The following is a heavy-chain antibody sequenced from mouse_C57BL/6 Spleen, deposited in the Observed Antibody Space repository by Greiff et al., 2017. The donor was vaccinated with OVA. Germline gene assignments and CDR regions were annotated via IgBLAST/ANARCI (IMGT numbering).Heavy chain of an antibody. J-gene: IGHJ2*01. CDR2: IDPETGGT. D-gene: IGHD3-1*01. CDR3: TRGATEGTGFDD. Sequence: VQLQQSGAELVRPGASVTLSCKASGYTFTDYEMHWVKQTPVHGLEWIGAIDPETGGTAYNQKFKGKAILTADRSSSAAYMELRSLTSEDAAVYSCTRGATEGTGFDDWGQGTTLTVAS. CDR1: GYTFTDYE. V-gene: IGHV1-15*01.